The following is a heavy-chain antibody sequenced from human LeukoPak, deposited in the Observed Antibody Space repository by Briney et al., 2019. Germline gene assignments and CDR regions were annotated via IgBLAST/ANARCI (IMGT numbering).Heavy chain of an antibody. CDR3: AKGSSGLVLDY. V-gene: IGHV3-30*02. CDR1: GFTFSSYG. D-gene: IGHD3-10*01. CDR2: IRYDGSNK. Sequence: GGSLRLSCAASGFTFSSYGMHWVRQAPGKGLEWVAFIRYDGSNKYYADSVKGRFTISRDNSKNTLYLQMNSLRAEDTAVYYCAKGSSGLVLDYWGQGTLVTVSS. J-gene: IGHJ4*02.